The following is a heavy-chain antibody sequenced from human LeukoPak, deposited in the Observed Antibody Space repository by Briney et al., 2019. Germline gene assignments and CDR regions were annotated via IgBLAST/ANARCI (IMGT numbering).Heavy chain of an antibody. D-gene: IGHD2-15*01. V-gene: IGHV4-34*01. CDR3: ARARYCSGGSCKYFDY. CDR1: GGSFSGDY. CDR2: INHSGST. Sequence: PSETLSLTCAVYGGSFSGDYWSWIRLPPGKGLEWIGEINHSGSTNYNPSLKSRVTISVDTSKKQVSLKLSSVTAADTAVYYCARARYCSGGSCKYFDYWGQGTLVTVSS. J-gene: IGHJ4*02.